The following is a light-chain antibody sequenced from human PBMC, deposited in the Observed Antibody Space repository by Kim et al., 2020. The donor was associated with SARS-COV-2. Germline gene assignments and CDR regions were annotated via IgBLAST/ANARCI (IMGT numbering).Light chain of an antibody. J-gene: IGLJ2*01. V-gene: IGLV3-19*01. CDR2: GKN. Sequence: VAWGQTGRITCQGDSLRSYYATWYQQKPGQAPILVIYGKNNRPSGIPERFSGSSSGNTASLTITGTQAGDEADYYCNSRDSNDNVVFGGGTKLTVL. CDR3: NSRDSNDNVV. CDR1: SLRSYY.